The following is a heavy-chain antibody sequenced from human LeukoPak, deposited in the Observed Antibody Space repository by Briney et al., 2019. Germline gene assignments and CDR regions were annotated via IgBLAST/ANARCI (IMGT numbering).Heavy chain of an antibody. V-gene: IGHV4-59*01. CDR2: IYYTGST. Sequence: SETLSLTCTVSGGSISSYYWSWIRQPPGKGLEWVGYIYYTGSTNYNPSLKSRVTISVDTSKNQFSLKLSSVTAADTAVYYCARAFSSGWYPYSIGGLWFDYWGQGTLVTVSS. CDR1: GGSISSYY. J-gene: IGHJ4*02. CDR3: ARAFSSGWYPYSIGGLWFDY. D-gene: IGHD6-19*01.